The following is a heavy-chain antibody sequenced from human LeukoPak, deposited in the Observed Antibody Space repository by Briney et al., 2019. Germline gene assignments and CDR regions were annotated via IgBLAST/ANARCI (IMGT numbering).Heavy chain of an antibody. CDR1: GFTFSNYG. CDR3: VTPLIITGTTTSDY. J-gene: IGHJ4*02. D-gene: IGHD1-14*01. V-gene: IGHV3-64D*08. CDR2: ISAKGDST. Sequence: PGGSLRLSCSASGFTFSNYGIYWVRQAPGKRLEYASSISAKGDSTYYADSVKGRFTISRDNSKNTLYLQMSSLRTEDTAVYYCVTPLIITGTTTSDYWGQGTLVTVSS.